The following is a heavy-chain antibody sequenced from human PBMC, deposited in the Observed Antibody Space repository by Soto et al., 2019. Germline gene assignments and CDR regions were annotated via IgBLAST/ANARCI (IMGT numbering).Heavy chain of an antibody. Sequence: SETLSLTCAVSGGYISGGYYYWSWIRQAPGKGLEWIGYVYYTGSTYYNPSLMSRLTISVDTSKNQFSLKLTSVTAAETAVYYCVRTARQGAVAPHWFDRWGQGTQVTVSS. CDR3: VRTARQGAVAPHWFDR. J-gene: IGHJ5*02. V-gene: IGHV4-30-4*01. D-gene: IGHD2-21*02. CDR2: VYYTGST. CDR1: GGYISGGYYY.